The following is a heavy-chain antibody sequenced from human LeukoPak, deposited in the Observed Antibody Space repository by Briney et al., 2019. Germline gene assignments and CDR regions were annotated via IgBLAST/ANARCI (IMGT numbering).Heavy chain of an antibody. J-gene: IGHJ2*01. D-gene: IGHD3/OR15-3a*01. CDR2: IKPEGSEK. V-gene: IGHV3-7*03. CDR1: GFSLSSYW. Sequence: GGSLRLSCAARGFSLSSYWMTWVRQAPGKGLEWVANIKPEGSEKNYVDSVKGRFTNSRDNAENSLYLQINSLRAEDTAVYYCAKDWTGTKPFDLWGRGTLVTVSS. CDR3: AKDWTGTKPFDL.